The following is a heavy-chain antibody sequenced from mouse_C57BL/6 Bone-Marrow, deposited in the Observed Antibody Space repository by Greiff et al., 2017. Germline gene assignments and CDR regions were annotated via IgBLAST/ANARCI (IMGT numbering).Heavy chain of an antibody. D-gene: IGHD1-1*01. CDR3: ARRGYYGSSSDYFDY. J-gene: IGHJ2*01. Sequence: VQLQQSGAELARPGASVKLSCKASGYTFTSYGISWVKQRTGQGLEWIGEIYPRSGNTYYNEKFKGKATLTADKSSSTAYMELRSLTSEDSAVYFCARRGYYGSSSDYFDYWGQGTTLTVAS. CDR2: IYPRSGNT. V-gene: IGHV1-81*01. CDR1: GYTFTSYG.